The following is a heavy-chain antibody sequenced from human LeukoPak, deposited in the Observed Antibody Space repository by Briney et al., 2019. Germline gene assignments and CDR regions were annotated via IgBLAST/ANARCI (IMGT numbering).Heavy chain of an antibody. J-gene: IGHJ4*02. CDR3: AKQLGYCSDGSCYFPY. CDR2: ISNDGSKK. Sequence: GRSLRLSCAASGFTFSSYGMHWVRQAPGKGLEWVAVISNDGSKKYYADSVKGRFTISRDNSKNTLSLQVSSLRAGDTAVYYCAKQLGYCSDGSCYFPYWGQGTLVTVSS. V-gene: IGHV3-30*18. D-gene: IGHD2-15*01. CDR1: GFTFSSYG.